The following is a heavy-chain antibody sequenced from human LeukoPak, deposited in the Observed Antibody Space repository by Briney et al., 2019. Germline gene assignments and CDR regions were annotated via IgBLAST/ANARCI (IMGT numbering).Heavy chain of an antibody. CDR3: ARQGSSSSFYYYYYMDV. CDR1: GFTFSSYW. J-gene: IGHJ6*03. CDR2: INSDGSST. Sequence: GGSLRLSCAASGFTFSSYWMSWVRQAPGKGLVWVSRINSDGSSTNYADSVKGRFTISRDNAKNSMYMQMNSLRAEDTGVYYCARQGSSSSFYYYYYMDVWGKGTTVTVSS. V-gene: IGHV3-74*01. D-gene: IGHD6-6*01.